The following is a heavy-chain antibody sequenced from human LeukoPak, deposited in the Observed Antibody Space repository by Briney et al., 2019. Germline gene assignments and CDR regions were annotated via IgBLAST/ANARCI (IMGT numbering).Heavy chain of an antibody. V-gene: IGHV4-39*02. Sequence: PSETLSLTCTVSGGSISSSSYYWGWIRQPPGKGLEWIGSIYYSGSTYYNPSLKSRVTISVDTSKNQFSLKLSSVTAADTAVYYCARDHYYDSSGHQIWGQGTMVTVSS. CDR1: GGSISSSSYY. J-gene: IGHJ3*02. CDR3: ARDHYYDSSGHQI. CDR2: IYYSGST. D-gene: IGHD3-22*01.